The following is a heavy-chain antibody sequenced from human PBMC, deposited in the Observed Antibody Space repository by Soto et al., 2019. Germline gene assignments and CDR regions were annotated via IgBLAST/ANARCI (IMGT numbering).Heavy chain of an antibody. V-gene: IGHV4-39*01. CDR1: GGSINDFAYY. J-gene: IGHJ5*02. CDR3: ARRERYYGSPGWFDP. Sequence: QLHLQESGPGLVRPSETLSLTCTVSGGSINDFAYYWGWIRQPPGKGLEWIGTVYHNENTYYNPSLKSRVIISVDTAKNQFSLNLRSVTPADTAIYFCARRERYYGSPGWFDPWGQGALVTVAS. D-gene: IGHD3-16*01. CDR2: VYHNENT.